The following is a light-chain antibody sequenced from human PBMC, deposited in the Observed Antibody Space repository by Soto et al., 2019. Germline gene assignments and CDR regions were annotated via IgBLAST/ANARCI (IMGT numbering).Light chain of an antibody. CDR2: EVS. CDR3: SSFSSSSTLVV. V-gene: IGLV2-14*01. CDR1: SSDVGGYSY. Sequence: QSALTQPASVSGSPGQSITISCTGTSSDVGGYSYVSWYQQHPGKAPKLMIYEVSNRPSGVSNRFSGSKSGNTASLTISGLQAEDAADYSCSSFSSSSTLVVFGGGTKLTVL. J-gene: IGLJ2*01.